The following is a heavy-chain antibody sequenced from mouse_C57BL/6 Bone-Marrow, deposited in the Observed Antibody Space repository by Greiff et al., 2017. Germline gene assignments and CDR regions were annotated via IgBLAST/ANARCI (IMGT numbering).Heavy chain of an antibody. V-gene: IGHV1-82*01. CDR3: ARQIYYDDDDYAMDY. CDR2: IYPGDGDT. J-gene: IGHJ4*01. Sequence: QVQLQQSGPELVKPGASVKISCKASGYAFSSSWMNWVKQRPGKGLEWIGRIYPGDGDTNYNGKFKGKATLTADKSSSTAYMQLSSLTSEDSAVYCCARQIYYDDDDYAMDYWGQGTSVTVSS. D-gene: IGHD2-4*01. CDR1: GYAFSSSW.